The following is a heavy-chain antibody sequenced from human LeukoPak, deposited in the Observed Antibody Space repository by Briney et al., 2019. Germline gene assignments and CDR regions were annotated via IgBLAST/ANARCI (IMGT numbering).Heavy chain of an antibody. J-gene: IGHJ5*02. Sequence: GASVKVSCKASGYTFTGYYMHWVRQAPGQGLEWMGWINPNGGGTNYAQKFQGRVTMTRDTSISTAYMELSRLRSDDTAVYYCARAHSGDYAGDWFDPWGRGTLVTVSS. V-gene: IGHV1-2*02. D-gene: IGHD4-17*01. CDR2: INPNGGGT. CDR1: GYTFTGYY. CDR3: ARAHSGDYAGDWFDP.